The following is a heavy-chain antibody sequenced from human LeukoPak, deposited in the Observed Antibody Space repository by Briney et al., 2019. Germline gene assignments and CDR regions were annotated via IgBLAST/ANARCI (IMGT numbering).Heavy chain of an antibody. Sequence: GESLRLSCAASGFSFSDYAMYWVRQAPGKGLEWVSTIDASGGATYYADSVEGRFTISRDNSKNTLYLQMNSLRAEDTAVYYCAKDDYVWGSYPPDYWGQGTLVTVSS. D-gene: IGHD3-16*02. CDR2: IDASGGAT. CDR3: AKDDYVWGSYPPDY. J-gene: IGHJ4*02. CDR1: GFSFSDYA. V-gene: IGHV3-23*01.